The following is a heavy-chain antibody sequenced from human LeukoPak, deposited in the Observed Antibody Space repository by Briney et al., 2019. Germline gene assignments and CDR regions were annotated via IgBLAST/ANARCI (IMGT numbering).Heavy chain of an antibody. CDR1: GFNFNTYW. CDR3: AREFEATGFWALDY. Sequence: PGGSLRLSCRVSGFNFNTYWMHWVHQAPGKGLVWVSRMNNDGRVISYADSVKGRFTISRDNAKNTLYLQMNSLRAEDTAVYYCAREFEATGFWALDYWGQGTLVTASS. CDR2: MNNDGRVI. J-gene: IGHJ4*02. V-gene: IGHV3-74*01. D-gene: IGHD3-16*01.